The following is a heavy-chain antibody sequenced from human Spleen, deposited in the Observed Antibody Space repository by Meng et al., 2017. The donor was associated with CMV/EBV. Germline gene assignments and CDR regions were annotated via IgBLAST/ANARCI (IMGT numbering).Heavy chain of an antibody. CDR3: ARDLLVDQGVRGVFDF. CDR2: IYFSGTT. D-gene: IGHD3-10*01. J-gene: IGHJ4*02. CDR1: GGSISSDNY. V-gene: IGHV4-39*07. Sequence: SETLSLTCTVSGGSISSDNYWGWIRQPPGKGLEWIGDIYFSGTTYYNPSLKSRVTISLDTPKNQFSLKLSSVTAADTAMYYCARDLLVDQGVRGVFDFWGQGTLVTVSS.